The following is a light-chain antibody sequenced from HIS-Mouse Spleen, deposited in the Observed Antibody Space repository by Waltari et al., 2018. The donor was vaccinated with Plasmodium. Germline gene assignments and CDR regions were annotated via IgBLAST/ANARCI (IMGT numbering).Light chain of an antibody. CDR1: QSLSSW. CDR2: KAY. J-gene: IGKJ1*01. CDR3: QQYNSYSWT. Sequence: DIQMTQSPSTLSAYVGDRVTITCRASQSLSSWLAWYQQKPGKAPKLLIYKAYSLESGVPSRFSGSGSGTEFTLTISSLQPDDFATYYCQQYNSYSWTFDQGTKVEIK. V-gene: IGKV1-5*03.